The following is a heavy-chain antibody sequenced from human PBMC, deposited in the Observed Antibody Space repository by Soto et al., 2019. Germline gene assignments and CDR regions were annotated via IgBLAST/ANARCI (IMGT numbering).Heavy chain of an antibody. CDR3: ARSSIKPQVFMYPFDS. J-gene: IGHJ4*02. CDR2: IYYDGNT. Sequence: SLTCTVSRGSINSHYWSWIRQSPGKGLESIGNIYYDGNTYYNPSLKGRVTISVDTSKNQFPLRLNSVTAADTAVYYCARSSIKPQVFMYPFDSWSQGTLVTVSS. V-gene: IGHV4-59*04. D-gene: IGHD3-3*01. CDR1: RGSINSHY.